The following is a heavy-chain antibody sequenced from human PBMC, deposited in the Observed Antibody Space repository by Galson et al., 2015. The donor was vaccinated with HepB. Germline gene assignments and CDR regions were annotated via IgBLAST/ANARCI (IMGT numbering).Heavy chain of an antibody. V-gene: IGHV1-69*13. Sequence: SVKVSCKASGGTFSSYAISWVRQAPGQGLEWMGGIIPIFGTANYAQKFQGRVTITADESTSTAYMELSSLRSEDTAVYYCARGYSSGWAPNDYWGQGTLVTVSS. CDR2: IIPIFGTA. CDR3: ARGYSSGWAPNDY. J-gene: IGHJ4*02. CDR1: GGTFSSYA. D-gene: IGHD6-19*01.